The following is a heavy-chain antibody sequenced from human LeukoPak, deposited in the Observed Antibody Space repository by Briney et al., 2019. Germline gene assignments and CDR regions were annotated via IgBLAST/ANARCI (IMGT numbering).Heavy chain of an antibody. CDR1: GFIFGNAW. J-gene: IGHJ6*02. Sequence: PGGSLRLSCAASGFIFGNAWMNWVRRAPGKGLEWVGHIKSKIDGGTTEYAAPVKGRFTISRDDSKSTLYLQINSLKTEDTAVYYCTKERYWRDGYNTGYYYGMDVWGQGTTVTVS. CDR2: IKSKIDGGTT. V-gene: IGHV3-15*07. D-gene: IGHD5-24*01. CDR3: TKERYWRDGYNTGYYYGMDV.